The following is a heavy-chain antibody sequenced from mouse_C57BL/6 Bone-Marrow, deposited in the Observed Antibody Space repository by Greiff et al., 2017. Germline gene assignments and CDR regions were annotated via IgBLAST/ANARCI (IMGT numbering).Heavy chain of an antibody. CDR1: GFSLTSYG. V-gene: IGHV2-2*01. CDR2: IWSGGST. Sequence: QVQLQQSGPGLVQPSQSLSITCTVSGFSLTSYGVHWVRQSPGKGLEWLGVIWSGGSTDYNAAFISRLSISKDNSKSQVFFKMNSLQADDTAIYYCARNWGIYDGYFWYFDVWGTGTTVTVSS. D-gene: IGHD2-3*01. CDR3: ARNWGIYDGYFWYFDV. J-gene: IGHJ1*03.